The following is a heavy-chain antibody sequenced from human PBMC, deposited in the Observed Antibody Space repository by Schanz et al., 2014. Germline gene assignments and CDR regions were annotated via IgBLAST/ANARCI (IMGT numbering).Heavy chain of an antibody. J-gene: IGHJ3*02. V-gene: IGHV1-18*04. D-gene: IGHD5-18*01. Sequence: QVHLVQSGAEVHKPGASLKISCKASGYTFTNFFLHWVRQAPGQGLEWMGWINGYNGHTLYAQKFQGRVTMTTDTSTSTSYMELTSLRFDDTALYYCTRGGYSYALSAFDIWGQGTTVTVSS. CDR2: INGYNGHT. CDR3: TRGGYSYALSAFDI. CDR1: GYTFTNFF.